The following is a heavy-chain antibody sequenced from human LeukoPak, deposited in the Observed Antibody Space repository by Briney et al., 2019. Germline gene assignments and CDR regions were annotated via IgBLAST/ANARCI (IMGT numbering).Heavy chain of an antibody. CDR2: IYYSGST. J-gene: IGHJ3*02. Sequence: SETLSLTCTVSGGSISSSSYYWGWIRQPPGKGLEWIGSIYYSGSTYYNPSLKSRVTISVDTSKSQFSLKLSSVTAADTAVYYCARPDGDYDYAFDIWGQGTMVTVSS. D-gene: IGHD4-17*01. CDR3: ARPDGDYDYAFDI. V-gene: IGHV4-39*01. CDR1: GGSISSSSYY.